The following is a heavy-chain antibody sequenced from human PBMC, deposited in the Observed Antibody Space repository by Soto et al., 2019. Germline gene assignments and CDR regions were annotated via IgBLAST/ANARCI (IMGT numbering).Heavy chain of an antibody. D-gene: IGHD3-22*01. J-gene: IGHJ4*02. CDR2: ISGSAATT. V-gene: IGHV3-23*01. CDR3: ARDRSYYDSSGSYSPPY. Sequence: GGSLRLSCAASGFTFSSYAMNWVRQAPGKGLEWVSAISGSAATTHFADSVKGRFTISRDNSKNTLYLQMNSLRAEHTAVYYCARDRSYYDSSGSYSPPYWGQGTLVTVSS. CDR1: GFTFSSYA.